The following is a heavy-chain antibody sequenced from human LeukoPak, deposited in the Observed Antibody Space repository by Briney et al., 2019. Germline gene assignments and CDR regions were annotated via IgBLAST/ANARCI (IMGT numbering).Heavy chain of an antibody. CDR3: ARESHGGAMDS. J-gene: IGHJ4*02. CDR2: INPSGGST. V-gene: IGHV1-46*01. Sequence: ASVKVSCKASGYTFTSYYMHWVRQAPGQGLEWMGIINPSGGSTSYAQKFQGRVTMTRDMSTSTVYMELSSLRSEDTAVYYCARESHGGAMDSWGQGTLVTVSS. D-gene: IGHD5-18*01. CDR1: GYTFTSYY.